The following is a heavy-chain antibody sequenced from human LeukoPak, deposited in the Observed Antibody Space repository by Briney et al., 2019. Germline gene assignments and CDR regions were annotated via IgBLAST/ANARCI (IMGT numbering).Heavy chain of an antibody. CDR3: ARGYSSSWLDY. V-gene: IGHV4-30-2*01. CDR1: GSSISSGGYS. Sequence: SETLSLTCAVSGSSISSGGYSWSWIRQPPGKGLEWIGYIYHSGSTYYNPSLKSRVTISVDRSKNQFSLKLSSVTAADTAVYYCARGYSSSWLDYWGQGTLVTVSS. J-gene: IGHJ4*02. D-gene: IGHD6-13*01. CDR2: IYHSGST.